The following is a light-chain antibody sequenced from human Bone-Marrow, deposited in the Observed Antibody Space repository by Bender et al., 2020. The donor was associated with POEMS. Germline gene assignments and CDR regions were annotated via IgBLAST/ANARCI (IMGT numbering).Light chain of an antibody. CDR1: DSNIGSNY. CDR2: ENN. Sequence: QSVLTQPPSVSGAPGQKVTISCSGSDSNIGSNYVSWYQHLPGEAPKLLIYENNKRPSGIPDRFSGSKSGTSATLAITGLQTGDEAVYYCGSWDSSLTTGVVLFGGGTELTVL. V-gene: IGLV1-51*02. J-gene: IGLJ2*01. CDR3: GSWDSSLTTGVVL.